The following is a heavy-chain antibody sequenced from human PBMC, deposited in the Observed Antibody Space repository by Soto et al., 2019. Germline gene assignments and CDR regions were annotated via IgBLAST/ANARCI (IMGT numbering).Heavy chain of an antibody. Sequence: LRLSCAASGFTFSSYAMSWVRQAPGKGLEWVSAITGTGSVTQYADSVRGRFTISRDNSKNTLYPQKNSLRADDTAVYYCARELTRTTAGYWGHGTLVTVSS. D-gene: IGHD4-17*01. CDR3: ARELTRTTAGY. CDR2: ITGTGSVT. V-gene: IGHV3-23*01. J-gene: IGHJ4*01. CDR1: GFTFSSYA.